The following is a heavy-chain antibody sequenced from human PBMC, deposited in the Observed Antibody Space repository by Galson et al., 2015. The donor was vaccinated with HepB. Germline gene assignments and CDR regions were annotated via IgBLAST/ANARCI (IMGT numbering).Heavy chain of an antibody. CDR3: AKEDGDYGIDY. CDR2: ITGTGGST. D-gene: IGHD4-17*01. Sequence: SLRLSCAASGFTFSNYAMSWVRQAPGKGLQWVSAITGTGGSTYNADSVKGRFTISRDNSKNTLYLQMNNLRAEDTAIYYCAKEDGDYGIDYWGQGTLVTVSS. V-gene: IGHV3-23*01. CDR1: GFTFSNYA. J-gene: IGHJ4*02.